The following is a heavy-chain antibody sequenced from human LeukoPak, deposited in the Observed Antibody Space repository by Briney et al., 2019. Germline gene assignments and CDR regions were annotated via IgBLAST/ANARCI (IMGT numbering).Heavy chain of an antibody. CDR2: IKQDGSER. CDR3: ARDPSSLRDSFDY. Sequence: GGSLRLSCAASGFTFSSYWMNWVRQAPGKGLEWVANIKQDGSERYYVDSVKGRFTISRDNAKNSLYLQMNSLRAEDTAVYYCARDPSSLRDSFDYWGQGTLVTVSS. V-gene: IGHV3-7*01. CDR1: GFTFSSYW. J-gene: IGHJ4*02.